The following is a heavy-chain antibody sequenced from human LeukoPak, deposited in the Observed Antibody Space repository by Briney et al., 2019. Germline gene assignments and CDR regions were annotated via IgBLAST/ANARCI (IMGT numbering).Heavy chain of an antibody. D-gene: IGHD1-26*01. Sequence: SVKASCKASGGTFSNYAISWVRQAPGQGLEWMGGIIPIFGTANYAQKFQGRVTITTDESTSTAYMELSSLRSEDTAVYYCAKALVGASGPRNWFDPWGQGTLVTVSS. CDR3: AKALVGASGPRNWFDP. V-gene: IGHV1-69*05. CDR2: IIPIFGTA. CDR1: GGTFSNYA. J-gene: IGHJ5*02.